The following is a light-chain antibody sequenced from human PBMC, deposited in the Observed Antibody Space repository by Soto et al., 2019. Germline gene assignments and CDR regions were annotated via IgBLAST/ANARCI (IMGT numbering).Light chain of an antibody. CDR2: DAS. V-gene: IGKV3-11*01. Sequence: EIVLTQSPATLSLSPGERATLSCRASQSVGSSLAWYQQKPGQAPRLLIYDASNRATGIPARFSGSGSGTEFTLTISSLQSEDFAAYYCQQRSNWPSITFGQGTRLEIK. J-gene: IGKJ5*01. CDR3: QQRSNWPSIT. CDR1: QSVGSS.